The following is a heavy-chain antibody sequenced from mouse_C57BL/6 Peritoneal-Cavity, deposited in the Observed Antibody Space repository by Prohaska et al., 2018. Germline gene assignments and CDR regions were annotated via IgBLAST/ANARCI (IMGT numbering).Heavy chain of an antibody. D-gene: IGHD1-1*01. CDR3: ARGQFITTVVAFDY. CDR2: IFPGRGST. CDR1: GYTFPDYY. V-gene: IGHV1-75*01. J-gene: IGHJ2*01. Sequence: QVQLQQSGPELVKPGASVKISCKASGYTFPDYYINWVKQRPGQGLEWIGWIFPGRGSTYYNEKFKGKATLTVDKSSSTAYMLLSSLTSEDSAVYFCARGQFITTVVAFDYWGQGTTLTVSS.